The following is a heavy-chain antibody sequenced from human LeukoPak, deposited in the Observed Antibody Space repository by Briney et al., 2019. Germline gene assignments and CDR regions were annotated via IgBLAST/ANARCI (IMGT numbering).Heavy chain of an antibody. V-gene: IGHV3-7*01. CDR3: GRVIAGAIDY. D-gene: IGHD6-13*01. CDR2: INLDGSDR. CDR1: GFTFGGYS. J-gene: IGHJ4*02. Sequence: GGSLRLSCAASGFTFGGYSMTWVRQAPGKGLEWVANINLDGSDRSYVGFVKGRFTISRDNADNSLYLQMNSLRAEDTAVYYCGRVIAGAIDYWGQGTLVTVSS.